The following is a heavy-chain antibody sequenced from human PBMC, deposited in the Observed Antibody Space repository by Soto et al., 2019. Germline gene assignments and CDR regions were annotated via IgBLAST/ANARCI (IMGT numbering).Heavy chain of an antibody. Sequence: QVQLVQSGAEVKEPGASVRVSCKASGYTFQNYHMHWVRQAPGQGLEWMGIIHPSGETTTYEQKFQGRLAMTRDTSMRTAYMELSSLTSEDTAVYYCARDLWGSWTVDYWGQGTLVTVSS. CDR1: GYTFQNYH. CDR3: ARDLWGSWTVDY. J-gene: IGHJ4*02. CDR2: IHPSGETT. V-gene: IGHV1-46*02. D-gene: IGHD3-16*01.